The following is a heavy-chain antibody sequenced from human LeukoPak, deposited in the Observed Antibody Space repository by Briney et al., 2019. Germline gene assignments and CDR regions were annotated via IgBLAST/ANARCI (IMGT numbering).Heavy chain of an antibody. V-gene: IGHV3-11*01. CDR1: GFTFSDYY. CDR3: ARGVTSGYAFDI. J-gene: IGHJ3*02. CDR2: ISSSGSTI. D-gene: IGHD5-18*01. Sequence: GGSLRLSCAASGFTFSDYYVSWIRQAPGKELEWVSYISSSGSTIYYADSVKGRFTISRDNAKNSLYLQMNSLRAEDTAVYYCARGVTSGYAFDIWGQGTMVTVSS.